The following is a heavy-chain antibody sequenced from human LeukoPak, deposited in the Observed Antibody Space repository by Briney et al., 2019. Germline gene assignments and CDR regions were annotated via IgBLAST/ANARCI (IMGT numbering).Heavy chain of an antibody. CDR2: IYYSGST. J-gene: IGHJ4*02. CDR3: ARRTYFYDSSGYYFDY. V-gene: IGHV4-59*01. Sequence: PSETLSLTCTVSGGSISSYYWSWLRQPPGKGLECIGYIYYSGSTNYNPYLKSRVTISVDTSKNQFSLKLSSVTAADTAVYYCARRTYFYDSSGYYFDYWGQGTLVTVSS. D-gene: IGHD3-22*01. CDR1: GGSISSYY.